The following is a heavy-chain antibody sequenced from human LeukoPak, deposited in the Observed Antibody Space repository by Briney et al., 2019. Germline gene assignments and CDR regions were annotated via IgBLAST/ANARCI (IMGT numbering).Heavy chain of an antibody. Sequence: SETLSLTCIVSGGPISTHYWSWSRQSPGKGLEWIGYNDYSGSTNYNPSLKSRVTISVDTSKNQFSLKLNSVTAADTAVYYCARGATFRGTYYMDVWGKGTTVTVSS. CDR1: GGPISTHY. D-gene: IGHD3-10*01. CDR2: NDYSGST. J-gene: IGHJ6*03. CDR3: ARGATFRGTYYMDV. V-gene: IGHV4-59*11.